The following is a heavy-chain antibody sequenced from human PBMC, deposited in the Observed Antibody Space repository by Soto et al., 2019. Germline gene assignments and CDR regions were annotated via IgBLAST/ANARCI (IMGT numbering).Heavy chain of an antibody. D-gene: IGHD6-13*01. CDR3: ARGGSSWYVDY. CDR2: IWYDGSNK. CDR1: GFTFSSYG. Sequence: QVQLVESGGGVVQPGRSLRLSCAASGFTFSSYGMHWVRQAPGKGLEWVAVIWYDGSNKYYADSVKGRFTISRDNSKNTLYLQMNSLRAEDTDVYYCARGGSSWYVDYWGQGTLVTVSS. J-gene: IGHJ4*02. V-gene: IGHV3-33*01.